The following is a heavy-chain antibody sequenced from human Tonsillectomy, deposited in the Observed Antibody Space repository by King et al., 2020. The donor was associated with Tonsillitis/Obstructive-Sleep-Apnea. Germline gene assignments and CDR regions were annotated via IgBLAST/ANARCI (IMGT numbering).Heavy chain of an antibody. CDR2: IGTAGNT. J-gene: IGHJ2*01. CDR3: ARAFSSDLDL. Sequence: VQLVESGGGLVQPGGSLRLSCAASGFTFSSYDMHWVRQATGKGLEWVSVIGTAGNTYYPGSVKGRFTISRENAKNSLYLQMKTLRAGDTAVYYCARAFSSDLDLWGRGTLFTVSS. V-gene: IGHV3-13*01. D-gene: IGHD3-16*01. CDR1: GFTFSSYD.